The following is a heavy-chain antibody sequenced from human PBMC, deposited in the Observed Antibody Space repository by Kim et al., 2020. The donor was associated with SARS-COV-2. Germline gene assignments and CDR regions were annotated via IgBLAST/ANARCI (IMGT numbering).Heavy chain of an antibody. CDR1: GGSFSGDY. CDR2: INHSGGT. Sequence: SETLSLTCTVYGGSFSGDYWSGIRQPPGKGLEWIGEINHSGGTNYNPSLKRRGTISVDASKNQFSLKLSSVTAADTAAYYCERGPGYSSSWYGARNWFDPWGQGTLVTVSS. J-gene: IGHJ5*02. V-gene: IGHV4-34*01. CDR3: ERGPGYSSSWYGARNWFDP. D-gene: IGHD6-13*01.